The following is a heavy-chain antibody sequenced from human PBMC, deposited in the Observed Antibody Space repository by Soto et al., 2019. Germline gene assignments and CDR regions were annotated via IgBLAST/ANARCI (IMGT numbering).Heavy chain of an antibody. J-gene: IGHJ4*02. Sequence: PGGSLRLSCAASGFTFSSFAMNWVRQAPGKGLEWVSAINAGGVSTYYADSVKGRFTISRDNSKNTLNLQMNSLTAEDTAIYYCAKGGPDASSGYPSYWGQGTLVTVSS. D-gene: IGHD3-22*01. CDR2: INAGGVST. V-gene: IGHV3-23*01. CDR1: GFTFSSFA. CDR3: AKGGPDASSGYPSY.